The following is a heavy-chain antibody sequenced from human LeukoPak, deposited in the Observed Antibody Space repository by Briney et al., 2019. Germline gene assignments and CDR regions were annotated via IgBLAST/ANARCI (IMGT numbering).Heavy chain of an antibody. D-gene: IGHD3-9*01. CDR1: RFTFSDAW. J-gene: IGHJ4*02. Sequence: GGSLRLSCAASRFTFSDAWMSWVRQAPGKGLEWVGRIKSKTDGGTTDYAAPAKGRFTISRDDSKSIAYLQMNSLKTEDTAVYYCTRADDILTALGYWGXGTLVTVSS. V-gene: IGHV3-15*01. CDR3: TRADDILTALGY. CDR2: IKSKTDGGTT.